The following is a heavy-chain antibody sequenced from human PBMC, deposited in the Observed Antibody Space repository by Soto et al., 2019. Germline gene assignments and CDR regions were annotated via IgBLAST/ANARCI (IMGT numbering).Heavy chain of an antibody. CDR1: GYTFTGYY. V-gene: IGHV1-2*02. CDR3: ARGGPYNSSSGDWFDP. J-gene: IGHJ5*02. D-gene: IGHD6-6*01. Sequence: QVQLVQSGAEVKKPGASVKVSCKASGYTFTGYYLHWVRRAPGQGLEWMGWINPNSGGPNYAQKFQGRVTMTRDTSISTAYMELSRLRSDDTAIYYCARGGPYNSSSGDWFDPWGQGTLVTVSS. CDR2: INPNSGGP.